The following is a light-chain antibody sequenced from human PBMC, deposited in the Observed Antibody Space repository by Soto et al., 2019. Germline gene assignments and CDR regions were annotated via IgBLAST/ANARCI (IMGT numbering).Light chain of an antibody. CDR2: DAS. J-gene: IGKJ1*01. V-gene: IGKV3-20*01. Sequence: EILLTQSPGTLSMSPGEIATLSCRASQSVSSSSLAWYQQKRGQAPRLLIHDASSRATGIPDRFSGSGSGTDFTLTISRLEPEDFAVYYCQQYGGSPRTFGQGTKVDI. CDR1: QSVSSSS. CDR3: QQYGGSPRT.